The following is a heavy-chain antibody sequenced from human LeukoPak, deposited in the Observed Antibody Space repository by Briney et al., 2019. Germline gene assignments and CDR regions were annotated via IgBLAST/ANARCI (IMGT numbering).Heavy chain of an antibody. J-gene: IGHJ4*02. D-gene: IGHD1-26*01. V-gene: IGHV1-24*01. Sequence: GASVKVSCKVSGYTLTELSMHWVRQAPGKGLEWMGGFDPEDGETIYAQKFQGRVTMTEDTSTDTAYMELSSLRSEDTAVYYCATGVLWELPPLIDYWGRGTLVTVSS. CDR1: GYTLTELS. CDR2: FDPEDGET. CDR3: ATGVLWELPPLIDY.